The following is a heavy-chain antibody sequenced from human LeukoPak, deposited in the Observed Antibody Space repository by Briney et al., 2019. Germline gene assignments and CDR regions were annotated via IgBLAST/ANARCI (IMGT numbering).Heavy chain of an antibody. J-gene: IGHJ4*02. V-gene: IGHV3-7*01. CDR2: IKQDGSDK. CDR1: GFTFSTYW. D-gene: IGHD6-13*01. Sequence: GGSLRLSCAASGFTFSTYWMSWVRQAPGKGLEWVANIKQDGSDKYYVDSVKGRFTISRDNAKNSLYLQMNSLRAEDTAVYYCARETSIAAAGSVDYWGQGTLVTVSS. CDR3: ARETSIAAAGSVDY.